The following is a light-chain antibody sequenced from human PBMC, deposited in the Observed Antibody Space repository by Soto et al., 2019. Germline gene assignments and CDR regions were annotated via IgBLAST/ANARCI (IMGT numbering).Light chain of an antibody. V-gene: IGKV3-20*01. Sequence: IVLSQSPGTLSLSPGERATLSCRASQSVSSSYLAWYQQEPGQAPRPLIYWASSRATGIPDRFSGSGSGTDFTLTISRLEPEDFAVYYCQQYGSSPGGTFGQGTKVDIK. CDR2: WAS. CDR3: QQYGSSPGGT. J-gene: IGKJ1*01. CDR1: QSVSSSY.